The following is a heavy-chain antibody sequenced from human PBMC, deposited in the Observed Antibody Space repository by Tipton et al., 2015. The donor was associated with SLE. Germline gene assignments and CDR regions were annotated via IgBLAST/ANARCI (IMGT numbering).Heavy chain of an antibody. J-gene: IGHJ3*02. CDR1: IGPISSTNYY. Sequence: LRLSCTVSIGPISSTNYYWGWIRQPPGKGLEWIGSIYYSGSTYNNPSLKSRVTMSVDTSKNQFSLKLSSVTAADTAVYYCATSISSSWWGGAAFDIWGQGTMVTVSS. CDR3: ATSISSSWWGGAAFDI. D-gene: IGHD6-13*01. CDR2: IYYSGST. V-gene: IGHV4-39*07.